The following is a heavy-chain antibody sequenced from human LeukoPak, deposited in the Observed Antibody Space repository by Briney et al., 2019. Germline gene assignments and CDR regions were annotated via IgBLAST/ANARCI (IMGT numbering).Heavy chain of an antibody. V-gene: IGHV4-61*01. CDR3: ARKDPSGTYGAFDI. Sequence: KASETLSLTCTVSGGSVSGGSYYWSWIRQPPGKGLEWIGYIYYSGSTNYNPSLKSRVTISVDTSKNQFSLKLSSVTAADTAVYYCARKDPSGTYGAFDIWGQGTMVTVSS. D-gene: IGHD3-10*01. CDR2: IYYSGST. J-gene: IGHJ3*02. CDR1: GGSVSGGSYY.